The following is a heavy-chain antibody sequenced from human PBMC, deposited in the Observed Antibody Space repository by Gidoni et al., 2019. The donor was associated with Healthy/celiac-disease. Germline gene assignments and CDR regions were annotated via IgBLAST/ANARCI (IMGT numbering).Heavy chain of an antibody. CDR1: GGTFSSYA. V-gene: IGHV1-69*01. Sequence: QVQLVQSGAEVKKPGSSVKVSCKASGGTFSSYAISWVRQAPGQGLEWMGGIIPIFGTANYAQKFQGRVTITADESTSTAYMELSSLRSEDTAVYYCASWVGDFWSGYKSPIPGWFDPWGQGTLVTVSS. D-gene: IGHD3-3*01. J-gene: IGHJ5*02. CDR3: ASWVGDFWSGYKSPIPGWFDP. CDR2: IIPIFGTA.